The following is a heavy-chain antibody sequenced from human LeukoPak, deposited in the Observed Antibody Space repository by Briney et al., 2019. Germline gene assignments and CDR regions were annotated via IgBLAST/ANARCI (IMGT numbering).Heavy chain of an antibody. V-gene: IGHV3-74*01. D-gene: IGHD4-17*01. J-gene: IGHJ4*02. CDR1: GFTFSSYW. Sequence: PPGGSLRLSCAASGFTFSSYWIHWVRQAPGKGLVWISRVSTDGRTTSCADSVEGRFTISRDNAKNTVYLQMNSLRAEDTAVYNCARDRTAVTVFDYWGQGTLVTVSS. CDR2: VSTDGRTT. CDR3: ARDRTAVTVFDY.